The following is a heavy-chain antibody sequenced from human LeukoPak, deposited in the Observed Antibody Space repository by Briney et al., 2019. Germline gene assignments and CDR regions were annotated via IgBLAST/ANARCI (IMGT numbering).Heavy chain of an antibody. CDR2: INHSGST. J-gene: IGHJ4*02. Sequence: PSETLSLTCAVYGGSFSGYYWSWIRQPPGKGLEWIGEINHSGSTNYNPSLKSRVAISVATSKNPFSLKLSSVTAADTAVYYCARVFTIFGVVIIGYFDYWGQGTLVTVSS. CDR3: ARVFTIFGVVIIGYFDY. D-gene: IGHD3-3*01. CDR1: GGSFSGYY. V-gene: IGHV4-34*01.